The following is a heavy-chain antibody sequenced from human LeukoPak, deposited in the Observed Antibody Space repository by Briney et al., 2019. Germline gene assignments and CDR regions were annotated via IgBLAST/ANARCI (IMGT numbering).Heavy chain of an antibody. CDR3: ARVYYSSSYDYWYFDL. V-gene: IGHV4-4*02. CDR2: IYHSGST. D-gene: IGHD6-13*01. J-gene: IGHJ2*01. Sequence: SETLSLTCAVSGGSISSSNWWSWVRQPPGKGLEWIGEIYHSGSTYYNPSLKSRVTISVDTSKNQFSLKLSSVTAADTAVYYCARVYYSSSYDYWYFDLWGRGTLVTVSS. CDR1: GGSISSSNW.